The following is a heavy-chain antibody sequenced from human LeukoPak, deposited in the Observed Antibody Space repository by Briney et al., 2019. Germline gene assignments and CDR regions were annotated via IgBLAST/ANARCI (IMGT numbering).Heavy chain of an antibody. Sequence: GGSLRLSCAAPGFTFSSYWMHWVRQAPGKGLVWVSRINSDGSSTIYADSVKGRFTISRDNAKNTLYLQMNSLRAEDTAVYYCVRGGDNHGFDIWGQGTMVTVSS. D-gene: IGHD2-21*02. CDR1: GFTFSSYW. CDR2: INSDGSST. CDR3: VRGGDNHGFDI. J-gene: IGHJ3*02. V-gene: IGHV3-74*01.